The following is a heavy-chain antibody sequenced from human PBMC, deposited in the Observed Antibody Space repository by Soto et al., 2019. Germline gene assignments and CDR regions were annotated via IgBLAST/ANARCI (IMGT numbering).Heavy chain of an antibody. CDR3: ARGLDPTNYYGSGSYSDY. Sequence: SETLSLTCAVYGGSFSGYYWGWIRQPPGKGLEWIGEINHSGSTNYNPSLKSRVTISVDTSKNQFSLKLSSVTAADTAVYYCARGLDPTNYYGSGSYSDYWGQGTLVTVS. CDR1: GGSFSGYY. J-gene: IGHJ4*02. CDR2: INHSGST. V-gene: IGHV4-34*01. D-gene: IGHD3-10*01.